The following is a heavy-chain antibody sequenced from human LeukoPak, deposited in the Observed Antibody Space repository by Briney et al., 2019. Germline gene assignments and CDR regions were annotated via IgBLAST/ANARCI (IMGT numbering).Heavy chain of an antibody. V-gene: IGHV3-30*04. CDR3: ARGRRVEMATFDY. CDR1: GFTFSSYA. Sequence: PGRSLRLSCAASGFTFSSYAMHWVRQAPGKGLEWVAVISYDGSNKYYADSVKGRFTISRDNSKNTLYLQMNSLRAEDTAVYYCARGRRVEMATFDYWGQGTLVTVSS. CDR2: ISYDGSNK. D-gene: IGHD5-24*01. J-gene: IGHJ4*02.